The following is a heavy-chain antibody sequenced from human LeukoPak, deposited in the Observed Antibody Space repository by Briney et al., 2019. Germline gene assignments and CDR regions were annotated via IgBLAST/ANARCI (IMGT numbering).Heavy chain of an antibody. J-gene: IGHJ4*02. D-gene: IGHD3-22*01. CDR1: GYTFTSNY. V-gene: IGHV1-69*13. Sequence: ASVTVSCKASGYTFTSNYIHWVRQAPGQGLEWMGGIIPIFGTANYAQKFQGRVTITADESTSTAYMELSSLRSEDTAVYYCARDSTYYYDSSGYYGDTTIDYWGQGTLVTVSS. CDR3: ARDSTYYYDSSGYYGDTTIDY. CDR2: IIPIFGTA.